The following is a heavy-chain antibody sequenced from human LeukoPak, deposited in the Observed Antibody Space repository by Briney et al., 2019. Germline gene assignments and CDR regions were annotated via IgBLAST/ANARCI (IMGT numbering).Heavy chain of an antibody. V-gene: IGHV3-15*01. CDR1: GFTFSNAW. J-gene: IGHJ6*03. CDR2: IKSKTDGGTT. D-gene: IGHD3-10*01. Sequence: GGSLRLSCAASGFTFSNAWMSWVRQAPGKGREWGGRIKSKTDGGTTDYAAPVKGRFTISRDDSKNTLYLQMNSLKTEDTAVYYCTTVDSGSYLNYFYYYMDVWGKGTTVTVSS. CDR3: TTVDSGSYLNYFYYYMDV.